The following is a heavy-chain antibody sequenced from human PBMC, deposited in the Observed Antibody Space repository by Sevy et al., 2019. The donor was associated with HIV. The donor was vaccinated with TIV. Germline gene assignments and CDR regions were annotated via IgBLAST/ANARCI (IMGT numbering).Heavy chain of an antibody. J-gene: IGHJ4*02. CDR2: IKQDESEK. D-gene: IGHD3-22*01. V-gene: IGHV3-7*04. Sequence: GGCLRLSCAASGFSFSNYWMHWVRQAPGKGLEWVANIKQDESEKYYVASVKGRFTISRDNAKNSLYLQMNSLRPEDTAVYNCARGNSGSFDYWGQGTLVTVSS. CDR1: GFSFSNYW. CDR3: ARGNSGSFDY.